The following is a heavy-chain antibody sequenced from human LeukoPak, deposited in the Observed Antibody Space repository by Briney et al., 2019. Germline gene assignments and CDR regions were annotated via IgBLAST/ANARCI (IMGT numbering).Heavy chain of an antibody. D-gene: IGHD3-10*01. V-gene: IGHV3-7*01. CDR2: IKQDGSEK. Sequence: GGSLRLSCAASGFTFSSYWMSWVRQAPGKGLEWVANIKQDGSEKYYVDSVKGRFTTSRDNAKNSLYLQMNSLRAEDTAVYYCARVSYYGSGSYYSLTGFDPWGQGTLVTVSS. CDR1: GFTFSSYW. J-gene: IGHJ5*02. CDR3: ARVSYYGSGSYYSLTGFDP.